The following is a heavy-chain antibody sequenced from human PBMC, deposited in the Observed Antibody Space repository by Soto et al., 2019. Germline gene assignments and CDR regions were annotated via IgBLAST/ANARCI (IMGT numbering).Heavy chain of an antibody. CDR1: GGSISSGGYY. J-gene: IGHJ6*02. V-gene: IGHV4-31*03. D-gene: IGHD3-10*01. CDR2: IYYSGST. Sequence: TLSLTCTVSGGSISSGGYYWSWIRQHPGKGLEWIGYIYYSGSTYYNPSLKSRVTISVDTSKNQFSLKLSSVTAADTAVYYCARGRITMVRGVFYYYYGMDVWGQGTTVTVSS. CDR3: ARGRITMVRGVFYYYYGMDV.